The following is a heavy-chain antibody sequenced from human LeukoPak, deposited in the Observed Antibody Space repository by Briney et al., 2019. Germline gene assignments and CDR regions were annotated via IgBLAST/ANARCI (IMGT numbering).Heavy chain of an antibody. D-gene: IGHD3-10*01. CDR2: IGSGGDYT. CDR3: AKGRGYGSPTILFDY. Sequence: GGSLRLSCAASGFTFNTYSMNWVRQAPGKGLEWVSLIGSGGDYTYYGDSVKGRFTISRDNSKNTLFLQMNSLRAEDTAVYYCAKGRGYGSPTILFDYWGQGTLVTVSS. CDR1: GFTFNTYS. V-gene: IGHV3-23*01. J-gene: IGHJ4*02.